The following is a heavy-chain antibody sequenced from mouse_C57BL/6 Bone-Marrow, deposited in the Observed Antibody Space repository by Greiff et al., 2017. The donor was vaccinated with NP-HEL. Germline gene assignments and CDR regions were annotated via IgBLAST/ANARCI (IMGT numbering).Heavy chain of an antibody. Sequence: EVKLVESGGGLVKPGGSLKLSCAASGFTFSDYGMHWVRQAPEKGLEWVAYISSGSSTIYYADTVKGRFTISRDNAKNTLFLQMTSLRSEDTAMYYCARSANWDPYFDYWGQGTTLTVSS. CDR2: ISSGSSTI. D-gene: IGHD4-1*01. V-gene: IGHV5-17*01. CDR1: GFTFSDYG. J-gene: IGHJ2*01. CDR3: ARSANWDPYFDY.